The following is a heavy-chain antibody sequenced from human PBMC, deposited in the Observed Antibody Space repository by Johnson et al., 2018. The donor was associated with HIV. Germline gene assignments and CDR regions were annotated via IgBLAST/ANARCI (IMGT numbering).Heavy chain of an antibody. V-gene: IGHV3-66*01. Sequence: VESGGGLVQPGGSLRLSCAASGFTVSSNYMSWVRQAPGKGLEWVSVIYSGGSTYYADSVKGRFTISRDNSKNTLYLQMNSLRAEDTAVYYCARDLRDIVVPDAFDIWGQGTMVTVSS. CDR2: IYSGGST. J-gene: IGHJ3*02. CDR1: GFTVSSNY. D-gene: IGHD5-12*01. CDR3: ARDLRDIVVPDAFDI.